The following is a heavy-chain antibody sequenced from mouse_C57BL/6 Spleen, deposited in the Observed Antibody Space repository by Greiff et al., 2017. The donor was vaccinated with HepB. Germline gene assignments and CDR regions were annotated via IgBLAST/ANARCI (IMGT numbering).Heavy chain of an antibody. J-gene: IGHJ1*03. CDR3: ARWKAYSNYGGHFDV. V-gene: IGHV1-72*01. D-gene: IGHD2-5*01. CDR1: GYTFTSYW. Sequence: VQLQQSGAELVKPGASVKLSCKASGYTFTSYWMHWVKQRPGRGLEWIGRIDPNSGGTKYNEKFKSKATLTVDKPSSTAYMQLSSLTSEDSAVYYCARWKAYSNYGGHFDVWGTGTTVTVSS. CDR2: IDPNSGGT.